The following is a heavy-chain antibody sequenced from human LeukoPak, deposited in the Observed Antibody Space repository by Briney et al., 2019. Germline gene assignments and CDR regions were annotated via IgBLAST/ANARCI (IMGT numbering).Heavy chain of an antibody. V-gene: IGHV4-39*01. CDR1: GGSISSSSYY. J-gene: IGHJ4*02. D-gene: IGHD3-22*01. CDR2: IYFSGST. CDR3: ARRLDSRAETFDY. Sequence: SETLSLTCTVSGGSISSSSYYWGWIRQPPGKGLEWIGSIYFSGSTYYNPSLKSRVTISVGTSKNQFSLKLRSVTAADTAVFYCARRLDSRAETFDYWGQGSLVTVSS.